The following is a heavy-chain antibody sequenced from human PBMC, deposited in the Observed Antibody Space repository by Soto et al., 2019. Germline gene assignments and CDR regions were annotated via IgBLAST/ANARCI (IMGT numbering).Heavy chain of an antibody. CDR3: ARDPAYSSFDH. Sequence: DVQLVESGGGLVQPGGSLRLSCAASGLSFSESWMSWVRQAPGKGLEFVANIKEDGSVRNYVDSVKGRFTLSRDNAKNSVYLQMNSLRDEDTAVYYCARDPAYSSFDHWGQGTLVTVSS. V-gene: IGHV3-7*01. J-gene: IGHJ4*02. CDR1: GLSFSESW. CDR2: IKEDGSVR. D-gene: IGHD6-13*01.